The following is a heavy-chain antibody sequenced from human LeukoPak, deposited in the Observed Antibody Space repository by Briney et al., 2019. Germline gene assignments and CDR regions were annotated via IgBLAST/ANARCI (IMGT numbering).Heavy chain of an antibody. CDR1: GGTFSSYA. Sequence: SVKVSCKASGGTFSSYANSWVRQAPGQGLEWMGGIIPIFGTANYAQKFQGRVTITADESTSTAYMELSSLRSEDTAVYYCARDRIEAYRAFDYWGQGTLVTVSS. D-gene: IGHD1-14*01. J-gene: IGHJ4*02. V-gene: IGHV1-69*13. CDR2: IIPIFGTA. CDR3: ARDRIEAYRAFDY.